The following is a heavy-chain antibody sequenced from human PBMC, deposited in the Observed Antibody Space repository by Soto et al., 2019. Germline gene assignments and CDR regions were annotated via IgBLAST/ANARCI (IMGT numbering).Heavy chain of an antibody. D-gene: IGHD3-22*01. CDR3: ARLHSGSQYDSSGYYLFYFDY. V-gene: IGHV4-31*03. CDR2: IYYSGST. Sequence: SETLSLTCTVSGGSISSGGYYWCWFRQHPGKGLEWIGYIYYSGSTYYNPSPKSRVTISVDTSKNQFSLKLSSVTAADTAVYYCARLHSGSQYDSSGYYLFYFDYWGQGTLVTVSS. J-gene: IGHJ4*02. CDR1: GGSISSGGYY.